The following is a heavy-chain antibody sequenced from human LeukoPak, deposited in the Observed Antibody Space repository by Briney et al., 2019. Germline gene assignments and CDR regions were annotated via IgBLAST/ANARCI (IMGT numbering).Heavy chain of an antibody. CDR2: ISGSGGST. CDR1: GFTFSSYA. V-gene: IGHV3-23*01. D-gene: IGHD3-22*01. CDR3: AKDPDTNYYDSSGYLFDY. J-gene: IGHJ4*02. Sequence: GGSLRLSCAASGFTFSSYAMSWVRQAPGKGLEWVSAISGSGGSTYYADSVKGRFTISRDNSKNTLYLQMNSLRAEDTAVYYCAKDPDTNYYDSSGYLFDYWSQGTLVTVSS.